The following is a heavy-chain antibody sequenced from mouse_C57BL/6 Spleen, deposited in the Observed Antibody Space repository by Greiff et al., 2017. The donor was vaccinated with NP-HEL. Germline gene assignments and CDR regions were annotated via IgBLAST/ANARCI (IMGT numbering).Heavy chain of an antibody. V-gene: IGHV1-64*01. CDR2: IHPNSGST. CDR1: GYTFTSYW. CDR3: ARARGYYDSSYVDYAMDY. J-gene: IGHJ4*01. Sequence: QVQLQQPGAELVKPGASVKLSCKASGYTFTSYWMHWVKQRPGQGLEWIGMIHPNSGSTNYTEKFKSKATLTVDKSSSTAYMQLSSLTSEDSAVYYFARARGYYDSSYVDYAMDYWGQGTSVTVSS. D-gene: IGHD1-1*01.